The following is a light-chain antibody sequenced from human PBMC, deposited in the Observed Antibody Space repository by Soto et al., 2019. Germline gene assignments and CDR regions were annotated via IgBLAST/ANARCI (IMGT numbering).Light chain of an antibody. J-gene: IGLJ1*01. Sequence: QSVLTQPASVSGSPGQSITISCTGTSSDLAIYNYVSWYQQQPGKAPKLMIYQVTTRPSGVPDRFSGSKSGTSASLAITGLQAADEADYYCQSYDNSLSAYVFGTGTKVTIL. V-gene: IGLV2-14*01. CDR2: QVT. CDR3: QSYDNSLSAYV. CDR1: SSDLAIYNY.